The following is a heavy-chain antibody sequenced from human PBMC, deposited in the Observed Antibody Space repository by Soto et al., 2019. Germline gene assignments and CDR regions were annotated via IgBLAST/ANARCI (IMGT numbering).Heavy chain of an antibody. CDR1: GASISSGGYY. CDR3: ARGARYWFEP. V-gene: IGHV4-31*03. Sequence: PSETLSLTCTVSGASISSGGYYWSWIRQHPEKGLEWIGYSYHSWSTYYNPSLKIRVSISVDTSKNQLSLKLSSVTAADTSVYYCARGARYWFEPWGQGTLVTVSS. J-gene: IGHJ5*02. CDR2: SYHSWST.